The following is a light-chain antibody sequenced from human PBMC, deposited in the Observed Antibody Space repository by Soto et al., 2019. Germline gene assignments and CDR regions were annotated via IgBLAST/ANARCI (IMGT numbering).Light chain of an antibody. CDR1: SGVVGGYNF. V-gene: IGLV2-14*01. Sequence: QSALTQPASVSGSPGQSITISCTGTSGVVGGYNFVSWHQQYPGKAPKLMIHDVTARPSGVSIRFSGSKSGTTASLTISGLQPEDEADYYCCSYASSTSYVFGTGTKVTVL. J-gene: IGLJ1*01. CDR2: DVT. CDR3: CSYASSTSYV.